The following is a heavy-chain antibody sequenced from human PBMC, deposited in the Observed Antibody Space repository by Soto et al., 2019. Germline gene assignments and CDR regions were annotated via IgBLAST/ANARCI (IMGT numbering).Heavy chain of an antibody. CDR1: GGSISSYY. V-gene: IGHV4-4*07. CDR2: IYTSGST. CDR3: AGDNTRNYYDSSGYYPDAFDI. J-gene: IGHJ3*02. D-gene: IGHD3-22*01. Sequence: SETLSLTCTVSGGSISSYYWSWIRQPAGKGLEWIGRIYTSGSTNYNPSLKSRVTMSVDTSKNQFSLKLSSVTAADTAVYYCAGDNTRNYYDSSGYYPDAFDIWGQGTMVTVSS.